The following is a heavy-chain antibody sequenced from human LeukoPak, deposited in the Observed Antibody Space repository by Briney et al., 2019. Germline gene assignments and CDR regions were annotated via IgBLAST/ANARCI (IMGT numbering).Heavy chain of an antibody. V-gene: IGHV1-2*02. Sequence: ASVKVSCKASGYTFTGYYMHWVRQAPGQGLEWMGWINPNSGGTNYAQKFQGRVTMTRDTSISTAYMELSRLRSDDTAVYYCARDSLYYYDSSGYYLVIFDYWGQGNLVTVSS. CDR2: INPNSGGT. CDR3: ARDSLYYYDSSGYYLVIFDY. D-gene: IGHD3-22*01. CDR1: GYTFTGYY. J-gene: IGHJ4*02.